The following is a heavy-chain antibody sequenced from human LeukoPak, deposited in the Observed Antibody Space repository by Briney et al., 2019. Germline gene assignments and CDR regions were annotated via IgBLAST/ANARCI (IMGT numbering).Heavy chain of an antibody. D-gene: IGHD3-10*01. CDR2: IYSGGST. CDR1: GFTFSNYA. CDR3: ARAKPKNMVRGLIMRRESRYYFDY. J-gene: IGHJ4*02. V-gene: IGHV3-53*01. Sequence: GGSLRLSCAASGFTFSNYAMTWVRQAPGKGLEWVSVIYSGGSTYYADSVKGRFTISRDNSKSTLYIQMNSLRAEDTAVYYCARAKPKNMVRGLIMRRESRYYFDYWGQGTLVTVSS.